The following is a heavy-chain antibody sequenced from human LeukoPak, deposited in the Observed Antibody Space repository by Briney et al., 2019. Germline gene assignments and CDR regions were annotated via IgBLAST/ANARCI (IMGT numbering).Heavy chain of an antibody. V-gene: IGHV1-2*04. CDR3: ARGLTIFGVVTPVGY. CDR2: INPNSGGT. Sequence: ASVKVSCEASGYTFTGYYMHWVRQAPGQGLEWMGWINPNSGGTNYAQKFQGWVTMTRDTSISTAYMELSRLRSDDTAVYYCARGLTIFGVVTPVGYWGQGTLVTVSS. J-gene: IGHJ4*02. D-gene: IGHD3-3*01. CDR1: GYTFTGYY.